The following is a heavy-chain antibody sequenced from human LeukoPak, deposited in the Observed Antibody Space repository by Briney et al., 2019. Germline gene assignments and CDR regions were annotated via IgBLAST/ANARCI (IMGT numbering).Heavy chain of an antibody. D-gene: IGHD2/OR15-2a*01. CDR2: IKSKTDGGTT. CDR1: GFTFSNAW. CDR3: ARGALPPLMFSIEGY. V-gene: IGHV3-15*01. Sequence: PGGSLRLSCAASGFTFSNAWMSWVRQAPGKGLEWVGRIKSKTDGGTTDYAAPVKGRFTISRDDSKNTLYLQMNSLRAEDTAVYYCARGALPPLMFSIEGYWGQGTLVTVSS. J-gene: IGHJ4*02.